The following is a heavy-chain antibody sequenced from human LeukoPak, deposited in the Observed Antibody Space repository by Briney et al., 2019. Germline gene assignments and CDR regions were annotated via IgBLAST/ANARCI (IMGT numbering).Heavy chain of an antibody. CDR3: ARDDGDY. V-gene: IGHV3-7*04. J-gene: IGHJ4*02. CDR1: GFTFSTYW. Sequence: GGSLRLSCAASGFTFSTYWMNWVRQAPEKGLEWVANIKHDGSEKYYVDSVKGRFTISRDNAKSSLYLQLNSLRAEDTAVYYCARDDGDYGGQGTLVTVSS. CDR2: IKHDGSEK.